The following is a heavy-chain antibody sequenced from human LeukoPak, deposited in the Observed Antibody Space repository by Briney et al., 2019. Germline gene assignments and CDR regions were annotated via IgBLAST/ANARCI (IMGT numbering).Heavy chain of an antibody. CDR1: GGSISSYY. CDR2: IYYSGST. CDR3: ARSVQRNYMDV. D-gene: IGHD6-25*01. Sequence: SETLSVTCTVSGGSISSYYWSWIRQPPGKGLEGIGYIYYSGSTNYNPSLKSRVTISVDTSKNQFSLKLSSVTAADTAVYYCARSVQRNYMDVWGKGTTVTVSS. J-gene: IGHJ6*03. V-gene: IGHV4-59*08.